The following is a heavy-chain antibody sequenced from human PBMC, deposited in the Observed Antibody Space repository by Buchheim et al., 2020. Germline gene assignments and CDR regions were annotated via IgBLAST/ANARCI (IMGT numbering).Heavy chain of an antibody. CDR2: ITSSGSTI. V-gene: IGHV3-48*03. J-gene: IGHJ6*02. Sequence: EVQLVESGGGLVQPGGSLRLSCAASGFTFSSYEMNWVRQAPGKGLEWVSYITSSGSTIYYADSVKGRFTISRDNATNSLYMQMNSLRAEDTAVYYCARGVVVPAALAYYYYYYGMDVWGQGTT. CDR1: GFTFSSYE. D-gene: IGHD2-2*01. CDR3: ARGVVVPAALAYYYYYYGMDV.